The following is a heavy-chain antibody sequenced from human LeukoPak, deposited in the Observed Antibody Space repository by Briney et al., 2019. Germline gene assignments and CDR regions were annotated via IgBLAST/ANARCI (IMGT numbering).Heavy chain of an antibody. CDR3: ARGYDYYDRCGSGN. CDR1: GVSISGYY. V-gene: IGHV4-34*01. J-gene: IGHJ1*01. Sequence: SETLPLTCAFYGVSISGYYWSWIRQPPGKGLEWIGEIDHSGSTNYNPSLKSRVTISVDTSKNQFSLKLSSVTAADTAVYYCARGYDYYDRCGSGNWGARTLVIVSS. D-gene: IGHD3-22*01. CDR2: IDHSGST.